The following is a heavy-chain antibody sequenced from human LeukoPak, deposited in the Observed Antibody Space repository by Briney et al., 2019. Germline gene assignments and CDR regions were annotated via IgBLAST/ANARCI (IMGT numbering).Heavy chain of an antibody. CDR2: IYHSGST. Sequence: PSQTLSLTCAVSGGSISSGGYSWSWIRQPPGKGLEWIGSIYHSGSTYYNPSLKSRVTISVDRSKNQFSLKLSSVTAADTAVYYCARVTTYGGNSLDYWGQGTLVTVSS. D-gene: IGHD4-23*01. CDR3: ARVTTYGGNSLDY. J-gene: IGHJ4*02. CDR1: GGSISSGGYS. V-gene: IGHV4-30-2*01.